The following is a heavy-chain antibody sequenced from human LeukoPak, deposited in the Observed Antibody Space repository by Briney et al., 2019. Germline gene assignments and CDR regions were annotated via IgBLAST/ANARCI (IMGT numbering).Heavy chain of an antibody. V-gene: IGHV3-48*01. D-gene: IGHD1-26*01. J-gene: IGHJ4*02. CDR2: ISSSSSTI. CDR1: GFTFSSYW. CDR3: ARPLLRRYFDY. Sequence: GGSLRLSCAASGFTFSSYWMSWVRQAPGKGLEWVSYISSSSSTIYYADSVKGRFTISRDNAKNSLYLQMNSLRAEDTAVYYCARPLLRRYFDYWGQGTLVTVSS.